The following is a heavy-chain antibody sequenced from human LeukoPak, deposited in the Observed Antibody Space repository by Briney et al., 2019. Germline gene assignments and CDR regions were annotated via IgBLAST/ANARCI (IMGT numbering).Heavy chain of an antibody. J-gene: IGHJ2*01. CDR3: TRVPTVVTPAYWYFDL. V-gene: IGHV3-49*03. CDR1: GFTFGDYA. Sequence: GGSLRLSCTASGFTFGDYAMSWFRQAPGKGLEWVGFIRSKAYGGTTEYAASVKGRFTISRDDSKSIAYLQMNSLKTEDTAVYYCTRVPTVVTPAYWYFDLWGRGTLVTVSS. D-gene: IGHD4-23*01. CDR2: IRSKAYGGTT.